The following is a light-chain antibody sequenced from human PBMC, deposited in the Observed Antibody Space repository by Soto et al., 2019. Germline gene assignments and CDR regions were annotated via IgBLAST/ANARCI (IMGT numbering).Light chain of an antibody. V-gene: IGKV3-20*01. Sequence: ESVLTQSPGTLSLTPGERATLSCGASQSVSSSYLAWYQQKPGQAPRLLIYGASSRATGIPDRFSGSGSGTDFTLTISRLEPEDFAVHYCQQYGSSRTFGQGTKVDIK. J-gene: IGKJ1*01. CDR2: GAS. CDR3: QQYGSSRT. CDR1: QSVSSSY.